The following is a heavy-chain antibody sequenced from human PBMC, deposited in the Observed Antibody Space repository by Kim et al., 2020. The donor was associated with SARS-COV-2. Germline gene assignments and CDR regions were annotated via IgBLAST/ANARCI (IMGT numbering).Heavy chain of an antibody. CDR2: IRKKTHSYTT. D-gene: IGHD3-22*01. V-gene: IGHV3-72*01. CDR3: SRVGYSDSRDYSTNGFDI. CDR1: LFIFSDHH. J-gene: IGHJ3*02. Sequence: SLILSFSSSLFIFSDHHIDWVRQAPGKGLEWVGRIRKKTHSYTTAYAASVKGRFIVSRDDSSNSVYLQMNSLKPEDTAVYYCSRVGYSDSRDYSTNGFDIWGQGTMVTVSS.